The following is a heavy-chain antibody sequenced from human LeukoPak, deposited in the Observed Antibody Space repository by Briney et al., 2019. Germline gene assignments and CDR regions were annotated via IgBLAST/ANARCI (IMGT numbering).Heavy chain of an antibody. CDR1: SGSISTYY. J-gene: IGHJ4*02. V-gene: IGHV4-59*01. CDR3: ARVNSSSWYLDY. CDR2: IYYSGST. Sequence: SETLSLTCTVSSGSISTYYWSWIRQPPGKALERIGYIYYSGSTDYNPSLKSRVTVSVDTSKNQFSLKLISVTAADTAVYYCARVNSSSWYLDYWGQGTLVTVSS. D-gene: IGHD6-13*01.